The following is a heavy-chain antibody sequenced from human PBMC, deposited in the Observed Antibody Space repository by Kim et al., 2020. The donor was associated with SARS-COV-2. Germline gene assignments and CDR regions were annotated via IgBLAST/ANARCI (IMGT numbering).Heavy chain of an antibody. CDR3: ARERRYFDWLLSFDY. J-gene: IGHJ4*02. V-gene: IGHV3-30*04. CDR1: GFTFSSYA. Sequence: GGSLRLSCAASGFTFSSYAMHWVRQAPGKGLEWVAVISYDGSNKYYADSVKGRFTISRDNSKNTLYLQMNSLRAEDTAVYYCARERRYFDWLLSFDYWGQGTLVTVSS. D-gene: IGHD3-9*01. CDR2: ISYDGSNK.